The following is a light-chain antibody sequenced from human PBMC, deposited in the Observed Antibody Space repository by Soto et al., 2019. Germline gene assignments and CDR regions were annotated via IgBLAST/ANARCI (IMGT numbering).Light chain of an antibody. J-gene: IGLJ3*02. V-gene: IGLV1-44*01. Sequence: QSVLTQPPSVSGTPGQRVTISCSGSSSNIGSNTVNWYQQLPGTAPKLLIYSNDQRPSGVPDRFSDSKSGTSASLAISGLQSEDEAVYYCSVWDDSLNGPVFGGGTKLTVL. CDR1: SSNIGSNT. CDR3: SVWDDSLNGPV. CDR2: SND.